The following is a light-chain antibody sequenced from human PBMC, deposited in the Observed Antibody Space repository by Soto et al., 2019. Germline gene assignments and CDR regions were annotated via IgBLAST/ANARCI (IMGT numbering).Light chain of an antibody. Sequence: EIVMTQSPATLSVSPAKRATLSCSASQGVSANLAWYQQKPGQAPRLLVYGASTRATGIPARFSGSGAETDFTLTISSLKSEDFEVYYCQQYNNWPRTFGQGTKVDIK. CDR3: QQYNNWPRT. CDR2: GAS. V-gene: IGKV3-15*01. J-gene: IGKJ1*01. CDR1: QGVSAN.